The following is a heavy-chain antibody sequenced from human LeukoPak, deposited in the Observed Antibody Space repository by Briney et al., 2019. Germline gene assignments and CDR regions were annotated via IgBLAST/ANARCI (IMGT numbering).Heavy chain of an antibody. CDR1: GGTFSSYA. J-gene: IGHJ5*02. CDR3: ARGAEGMDTATFNWFDP. CDR2: IIPIFGTA. Sequence: ASVKVSCKASGGTFSSYAISWVRQAPGQGLEWMGGIIPIFGTANYAQKFQGRVTITTDESTSSAYMELSGLRSEDTAVYYCARGAEGMDTATFNWFDPWGQGTLVTVSS. D-gene: IGHD5-18*01. V-gene: IGHV1-69*05.